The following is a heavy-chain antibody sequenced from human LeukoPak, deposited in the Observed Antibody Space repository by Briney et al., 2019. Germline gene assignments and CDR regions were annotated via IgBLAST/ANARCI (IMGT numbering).Heavy chain of an antibody. CDR1: GFTFSSYA. CDR2: ISDSGDIT. D-gene: IGHD4/OR15-4a*01. CDR3: AKRAGYYFDY. Sequence: PGGSLRLSCAASGFTFSSYAMSWVRQAPGKGLEWVSVISDSGDITYYADSVTGRFTISRDNSKNTLYLQMNSLRAEDTAVYYCAKRAGYYFDYWGQGTLVTVSS. J-gene: IGHJ4*02. V-gene: IGHV3-23*01.